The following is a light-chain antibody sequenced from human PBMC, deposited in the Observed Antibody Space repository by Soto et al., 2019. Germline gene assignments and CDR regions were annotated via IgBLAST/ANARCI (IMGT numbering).Light chain of an antibody. V-gene: IGKV3-20*01. Sequence: LLRGDRATLSCMDSQSVSSFLPCSQQIPCHPPSLLVYYSTNRAAGIPARFIGSRSGKDFTLTISRLEPEEFAVYYCQQYGRSPTRTFGQGTKVDIK. J-gene: IGKJ1*01. CDR2: YST. CDR1: QSVSSF. CDR3: QQYGRSPTRT.